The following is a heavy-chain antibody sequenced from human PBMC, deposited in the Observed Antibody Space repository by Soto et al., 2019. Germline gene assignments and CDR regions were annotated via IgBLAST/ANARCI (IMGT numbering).Heavy chain of an antibody. J-gene: IGHJ3*02. CDR3: AGTTFSRAARPGAFDI. D-gene: IGHD6-6*01. CDR2: IIPIFGTA. CDR1: GGTFSSYA. Sequence: SVKVSCKASGGTFSSYAISWVRQAPGQGLEWMGGIIPIFGTANYAQKFQGRVTITADESTSTAYMELSSLRSEDTAVYYRAGTTFSRAARPGAFDIWGQGTMVTVSS. V-gene: IGHV1-69*13.